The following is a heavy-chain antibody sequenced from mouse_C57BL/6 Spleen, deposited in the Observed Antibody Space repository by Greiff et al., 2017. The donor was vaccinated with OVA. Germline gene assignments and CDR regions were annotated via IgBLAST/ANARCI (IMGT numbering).Heavy chain of an antibody. CDR1: GFSLTSYG. J-gene: IGHJ2*01. CDR3: GRHVEGSENYFDY. CDR2: IWSDGST. V-gene: IGHV2-6-1*01. Sequence: QVQLKESGPGLVAPSQSLSITCTVSGFSLTSYGVHWVRQPPGKGLEWLVVIWSDGSTTYNSALKSRLSISKDNSKSQVFLKMNSLQTDDTAMYYCGRHVEGSENYFDYWGQGTTLTVSS.